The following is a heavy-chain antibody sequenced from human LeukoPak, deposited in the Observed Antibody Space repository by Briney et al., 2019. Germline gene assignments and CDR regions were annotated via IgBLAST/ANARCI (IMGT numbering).Heavy chain of an antibody. CDR2: ISTYNGNT. D-gene: IGHD1-26*01. J-gene: IGHJ4*02. Sequence: SNASGFHFTSFCITCRRHAPGQGRGWRAWISTYNGNTNYAQNLQGRVTMTTDTYTATAYMDLRSLSSDDTAVYYCAIRTGTYPYYFDYWGQGTLVTVSS. CDR3: AIRTGTYPYYFDY. V-gene: IGHV1-18*01. CDR1: GFHFTSFC.